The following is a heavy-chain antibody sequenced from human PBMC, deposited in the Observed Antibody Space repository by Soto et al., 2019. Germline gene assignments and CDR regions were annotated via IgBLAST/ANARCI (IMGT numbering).Heavy chain of an antibody. J-gene: IGHJ2*01. D-gene: IGHD6-19*01. CDR3: AKDAGQSDWYFDL. CDR2: ISSTSTYT. Sequence: QVQLVESGGGLVNPGGSLRLSCVASGFTFSDYYMNWIRQVPGKGLEWVSYISSTSTYTDYADSVKGRFTISRDNAKNSLYLHMSSLRDEDTAVYFCAKDAGQSDWYFDLWGRGTLVSVSS. CDR1: GFTFSDYY. V-gene: IGHV3-11*06.